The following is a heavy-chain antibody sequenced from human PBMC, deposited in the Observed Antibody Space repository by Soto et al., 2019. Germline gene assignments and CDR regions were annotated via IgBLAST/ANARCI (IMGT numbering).Heavy chain of an antibody. D-gene: IGHD3-9*01. Sequence: GGSLRLSCAASGFTVSSNYMSWVRQAPGKGLEWVSVIYSGGSTYYADSVKGRFTIPRDNSKNTLYLQMNSLRAEDTAVYYCARTSYYDILTGYPSDFDYWGQGTLVTVSS. CDR1: GFTVSSNY. CDR3: ARTSYYDILTGYPSDFDY. CDR2: IYSGGST. V-gene: IGHV3-66*01. J-gene: IGHJ4*02.